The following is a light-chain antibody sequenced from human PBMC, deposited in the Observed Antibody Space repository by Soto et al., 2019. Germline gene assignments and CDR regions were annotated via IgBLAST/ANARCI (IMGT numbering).Light chain of an antibody. J-gene: IGKJ5*01. CDR2: SAS. CDR1: QSISSY. Sequence: ITPSPTSLFASVGDRGTIPFRASQSISSYLNWYQQKTGKAPKLLIYSASTLVRGVTSRFSGSGSGTEFTLTISGLQPEDSLTYYCQQAKSFPITVGPVTRLEIK. CDR3: QQAKSFPIT. V-gene: IGKV1-39*01.